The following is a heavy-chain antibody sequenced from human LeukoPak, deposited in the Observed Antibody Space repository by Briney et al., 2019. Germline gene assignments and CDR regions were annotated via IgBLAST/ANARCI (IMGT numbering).Heavy chain of an antibody. J-gene: IGHJ4*02. CDR2: LYSGGST. CDR3: ARVSGYGDHGFDY. V-gene: IGHV3-53*01. Sequence: GGSLRLSCAASRFTFSSNYMNWVRQAPGKGLEWVSILYSGGSTYYADSVKGRFTISRDNSKNTLYLQMNSLRAEDTAVYYCARVSGYGDHGFDYWGQGTLVTVSS. D-gene: IGHD4-17*01. CDR1: RFTFSSNY.